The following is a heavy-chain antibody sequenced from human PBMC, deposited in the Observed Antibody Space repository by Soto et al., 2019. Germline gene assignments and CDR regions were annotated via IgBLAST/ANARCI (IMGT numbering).Heavy chain of an antibody. J-gene: IGHJ6*02. CDR2: ISAYNGNT. D-gene: IGHD6-19*01. Sequence: QVQLVQSGAEVKQPGASVKVSCKASGYTFTSYGISWVRQAPGQGLEWMGWISAYNGNTNYAQKLQGRVTMTTDTSTSTAYMELRSLRSDDTAVYYCARVRVAGTFSDYYYGMDVWGQGTTVTVSS. V-gene: IGHV1-18*01. CDR3: ARVRVAGTFSDYYYGMDV. CDR1: GYTFTSYG.